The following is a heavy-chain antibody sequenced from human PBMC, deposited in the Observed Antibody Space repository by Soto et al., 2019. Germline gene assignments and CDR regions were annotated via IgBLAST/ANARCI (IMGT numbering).Heavy chain of an antibody. D-gene: IGHD3-10*01. CDR2: INPNSGGT. V-gene: IGHV1-2*02. CDR1: GYTFTGYY. Sequence: ASVKVSCKASGYTFTGYYMHWVRQAPGQGLEWMGWINPNSGGTNYAQKFQGRVTMTRDTSISTAYMELSRLRSDDTAVYYCARDRVYGSGSYYNGVLYGMDVWGQGTTVTVSS. CDR3: ARDRVYGSGSYYNGVLYGMDV. J-gene: IGHJ6*02.